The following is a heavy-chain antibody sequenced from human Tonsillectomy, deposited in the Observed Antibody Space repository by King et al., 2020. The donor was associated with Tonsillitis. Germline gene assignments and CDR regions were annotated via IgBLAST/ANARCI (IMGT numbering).Heavy chain of an antibody. D-gene: IGHD3-10*01. V-gene: IGHV3-30*02. J-gene: IGHJ2*01. CDR1: GFTFSSYG. CDR2: IRSDGSYK. CDR3: AKEGSTGDYYGHWYFDL. Sequence: VQLVESGGGVVQPGGSLRLSCAASGFTFSSYGMHWVRQAPGKGLEWVAFIRSDGSYKYYADSVKGRFTISRDNSKNTLYLQMSSLRAEDTAIYYCAKEGSTGDYYGHWYFDLWGRGTLVTVSS.